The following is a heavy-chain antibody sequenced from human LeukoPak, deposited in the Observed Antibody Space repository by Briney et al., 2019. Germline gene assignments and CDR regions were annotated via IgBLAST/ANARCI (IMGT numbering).Heavy chain of an antibody. CDR1: GGTFSSYA. D-gene: IGHD5-18*01. CDR2: IIPIFGTA. J-gene: IGHJ3*02. Sequence: SVKVSCKASGGTFSSYAISWVRQAPGQGLEWMGGIIPIFGTANYAQKFQGRVTITADKSTSTAYMEPSSLRSEDTAVYYCARGRAGYSYSYVSGVGAFDIWGQGTMVTVSS. CDR3: ARGRAGYSYSYVSGVGAFDI. V-gene: IGHV1-69*06.